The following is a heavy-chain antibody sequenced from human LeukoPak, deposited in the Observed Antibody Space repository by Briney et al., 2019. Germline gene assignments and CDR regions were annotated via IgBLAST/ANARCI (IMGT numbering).Heavy chain of an antibody. Sequence: SETLSLTCTVSGGSISSYYWNWIRQPPGKGLEWIGYIYYSGSTNYNPSLKSRVTISVDTSKNQFSLKLSSVTAADTAVYYCASGYSSSWYYFDNWGQGTLVTVSS. D-gene: IGHD6-13*01. CDR1: GGSISSYY. J-gene: IGHJ4*02. CDR3: ASGYSSSWYYFDN. CDR2: IYYSGST. V-gene: IGHV4-59*01.